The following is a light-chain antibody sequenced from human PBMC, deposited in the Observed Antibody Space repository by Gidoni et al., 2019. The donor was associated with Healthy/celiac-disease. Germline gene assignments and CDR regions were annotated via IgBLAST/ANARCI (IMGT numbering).Light chain of an antibody. CDR3: QQRSNWPLT. CDR1: QSVSSY. V-gene: IGKV3-11*01. J-gene: IGKJ4*01. CDR2: DAS. Sequence: EIVLTQSPATLYLSPGERATLSCRASQSVSSYLAWYQQKPGQAPRLLIYDASNRATGIPARFSGIGSGTDFTLTISSLEPEDFAVYYCQQRSNWPLTFGGGTKVEIK.